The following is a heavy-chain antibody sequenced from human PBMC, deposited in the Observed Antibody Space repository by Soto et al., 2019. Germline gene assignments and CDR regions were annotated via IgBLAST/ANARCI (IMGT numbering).Heavy chain of an antibody. V-gene: IGHV3-33*01. D-gene: IGHD6-13*01. CDR2: IWYDGSNK. J-gene: IGHJ6*02. CDR3: ARRSAGYSSSKYGMDV. Sequence: QVQLVESGGGVVQPGRSLRLSCAASGFTFSSYGMHWVRQAPGKGLEWVVVIWYDGSNKYYADSVKGRFTISRDNSKNTLYLQMNSLRAEDTAVYYCARRSAGYSSSKYGMDVWGQVTTVTVSS. CDR1: GFTFSSYG.